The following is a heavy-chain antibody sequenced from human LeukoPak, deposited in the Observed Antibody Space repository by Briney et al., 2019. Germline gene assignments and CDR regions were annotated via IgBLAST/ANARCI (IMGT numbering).Heavy chain of an antibody. CDR1: GGTFSSYA. CDR2: IIPIFGIA. CDR3: ARAPLGLELSNWFDS. J-gene: IGHJ5*01. D-gene: IGHD1-7*01. V-gene: IGHV1-69*04. Sequence: SVKVSCKASGGTFSSYAISWVRQAPGQGLEWMGRIIPIFGIANYAQKFQGRVTITADKSTSTAYMELSSLRSEDTAVYYCARAPLGLELSNWFDSWGQGTLVTVSS.